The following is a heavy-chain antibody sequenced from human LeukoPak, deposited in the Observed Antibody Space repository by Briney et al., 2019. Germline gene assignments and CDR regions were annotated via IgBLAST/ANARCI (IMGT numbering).Heavy chain of an antibody. CDR1: GFTLSTYW. CDR2: IKQDGSEK. J-gene: IGHJ4*02. V-gene: IGHV3-7*05. Sequence: GGSLRLSCAASGFTLSTYWMSWVRQAPGKGVEWVANIKQDGSEKIHVDSVKGRFTISRDNAKNSLYLQMNSLRAEDTDVYYCARNCGYTYGFDYWGQGTLVTVSS. D-gene: IGHD5-18*01. CDR3: ARNCGYTYGFDY.